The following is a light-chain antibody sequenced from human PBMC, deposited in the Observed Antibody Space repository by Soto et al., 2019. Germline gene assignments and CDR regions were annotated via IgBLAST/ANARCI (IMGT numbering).Light chain of an antibody. CDR1: SGHSSNA. V-gene: IGLV4-69*01. Sequence: QLVLTQSPSASASLGASVNLTCTLSSGHSSNAIAWHQQQPGKGPRYLMKLNSDGSHNKGDGIPDRFSGSSSGAERYLTISSLQSEDEADYYCQTWCTGFKVFGGGTKLTVL. CDR2: LNSDGSH. CDR3: QTWCTGFKV. J-gene: IGLJ2*01.